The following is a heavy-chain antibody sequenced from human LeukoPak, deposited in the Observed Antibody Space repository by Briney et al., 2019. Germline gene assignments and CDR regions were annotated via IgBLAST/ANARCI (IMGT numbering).Heavy chain of an antibody. J-gene: IGHJ3*02. CDR2: INPNSGGT. Sequence: ASVTVSFTASGYTFTGYYMHWVRQAPGQGLEWLGWINPNSGGTNYAQKFQGRVTMTRETSISTAYMELRRQRSDDTAVYYFARVPYQLRLFGPDGRSDSFDIWGQGTRVSVSS. CDR1: GYTFTGYY. CDR3: ARVPYQLRLFGPDGRSDSFDI. V-gene: IGHV1-2*02. D-gene: IGHD2-2*01.